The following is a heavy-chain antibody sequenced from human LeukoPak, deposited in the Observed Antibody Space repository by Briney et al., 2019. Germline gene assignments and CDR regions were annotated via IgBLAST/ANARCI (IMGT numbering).Heavy chain of an antibody. J-gene: IGHJ4*02. D-gene: IGHD3-22*01. Sequence: SETLSLTCIVSGYSINSGYHWGWIRQPPGKGLEWIGSIYHSGSTYYNPSLKSRVTISIDTSKNQFSLKLSSVTAVDTAVYYCASYYLYDTSVDGTYYYHYWSQGTLVTVSS. CDR2: IYHSGST. V-gene: IGHV4-38-2*02. CDR1: GYSINSGYH. CDR3: ASYYLYDTSVDGTYYYHY.